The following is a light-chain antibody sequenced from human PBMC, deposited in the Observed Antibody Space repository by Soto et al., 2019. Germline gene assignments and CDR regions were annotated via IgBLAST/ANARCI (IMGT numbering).Light chain of an antibody. Sequence: QSVLTQPASVSGSPGQSITISCTGTSSDVGGYNYVSWYQQHPGKAPKLMIYEVSDRPSGVSNRFSGSKSGNTASLTISGXQAEDEADYYCSSYTITSTYVFGTGTKVT. V-gene: IGLV2-14*01. CDR1: SSDVGGYNY. J-gene: IGLJ1*01. CDR2: EVS. CDR3: SSYTITSTYV.